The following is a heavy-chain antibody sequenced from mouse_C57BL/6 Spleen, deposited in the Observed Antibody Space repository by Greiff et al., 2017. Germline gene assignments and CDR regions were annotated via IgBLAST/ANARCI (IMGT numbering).Heavy chain of an antibody. V-gene: IGHV1-26*01. J-gene: IGHJ3*01. D-gene: IGHD2-2*01. CDR3: ARSGGYEAWFAY. Sequence: VQLQQSGPELVKPGASVKISCKASGYTFTDYYMNWVKQSHGKSLEWIGDINPNNGGTSYHQKFKGKATLTVDKSSSTAYMELRRLTSEDSAVYYCARSGGYEAWFAYWGQGTLVTVSA. CDR1: GYTFTDYY. CDR2: INPNNGGT.